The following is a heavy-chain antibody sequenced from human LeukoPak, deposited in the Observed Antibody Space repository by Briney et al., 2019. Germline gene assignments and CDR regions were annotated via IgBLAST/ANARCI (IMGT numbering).Heavy chain of an antibody. J-gene: IGHJ4*02. D-gene: IGHD3-22*01. Sequence: GASVKVSCKASGYTFTSYGISWVRQALGQGLEWMGWISAYNGNTNYAQKLQGRVTMTEDTSTDTAYMELSSLRSEDTAVYYCATGAYYYDSSGYYYFDYWGQGTLVTVSS. CDR3: ATGAYYYDSSGYYYFDY. V-gene: IGHV1-18*01. CDR1: GYTFTSYG. CDR2: ISAYNGNT.